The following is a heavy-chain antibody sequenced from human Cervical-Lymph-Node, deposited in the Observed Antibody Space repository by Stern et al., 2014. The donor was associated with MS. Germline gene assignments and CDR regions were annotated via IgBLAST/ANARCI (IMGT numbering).Heavy chain of an antibody. V-gene: IGHV4-31*03. CDR3: VSYAPTTKSFDN. J-gene: IGHJ4*02. Sequence: QVQLQESGPGLVKPSQTLSLTCTVSGASISNGGYYCSWIRQHPGKGLEWIGYIYYSGSTYYNPSLQSRVTISGDTAKSHFSLRLSSVTAADTAVYYCVSYAPTTKSFDNWGQGTLVTVSS. CDR1: GASISNGGYY. CDR2: IYYSGST. D-gene: IGHD2-2*01.